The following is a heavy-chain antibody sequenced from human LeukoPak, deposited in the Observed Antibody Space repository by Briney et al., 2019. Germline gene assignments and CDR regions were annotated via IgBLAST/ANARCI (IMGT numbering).Heavy chain of an antibody. Sequence: ASVKVSCKVSGYTLTELSMHWVRQAPGKGLEWMGGFDPEDGETIYAQKFQGRVTMTEDTSTDTAYMELSSLRSEDTAVYYCATDVPYYDSSGYSLDAFDIWGQGTMVTVSS. D-gene: IGHD3-22*01. CDR3: ATDVPYYDSSGYSLDAFDI. J-gene: IGHJ3*02. CDR1: GYTLTELS. V-gene: IGHV1-24*01. CDR2: FDPEDGET.